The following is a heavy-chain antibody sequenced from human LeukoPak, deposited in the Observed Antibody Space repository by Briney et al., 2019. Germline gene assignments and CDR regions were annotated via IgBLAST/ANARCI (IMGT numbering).Heavy chain of an antibody. J-gene: IGHJ4*02. CDR3: ARVGFTYYDILTGYYMSRSEGYFDY. CDR2: INPNSGGT. V-gene: IGHV1-2*02. CDR1: GYTFTGYY. D-gene: IGHD3-9*01. Sequence: ASVKVSCKASGYTFTGYYMHWVRRAPGQGLEWMGWINPNSGGTNYAQKFQGRVTMTRDTSISTAYMELSRLRSDDTAVYYCARVGFTYYDILTGYYMSRSEGYFDYWGQGTLVTVSS.